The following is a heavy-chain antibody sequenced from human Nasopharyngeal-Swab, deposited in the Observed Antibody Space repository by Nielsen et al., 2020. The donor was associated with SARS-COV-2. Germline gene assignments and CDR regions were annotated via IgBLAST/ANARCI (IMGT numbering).Heavy chain of an antibody. Sequence: GESLKISCAASGFTFSSYAMSWVRQAPGKGLEWVSAISGSGGSTYYADSVKGRFTISRDNSKNTLYLQMKSLRAEDTAVYYCAKSGYSSSSESDYWGQGTLVTVSS. CDR1: GFTFSSYA. D-gene: IGHD6-6*01. J-gene: IGHJ4*02. V-gene: IGHV3-23*01. CDR3: AKSGYSSSSESDY. CDR2: ISGSGGST.